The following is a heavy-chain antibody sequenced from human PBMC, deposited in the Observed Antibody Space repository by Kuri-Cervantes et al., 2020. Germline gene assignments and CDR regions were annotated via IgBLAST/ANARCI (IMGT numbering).Heavy chain of an antibody. Sequence: GGSLRLSCAASGFTVSSYYMSWVRQAPGKGLEWVSTISGSATSTYYADSVKGRFTISRDNSKNTLYLQMNSLRAEDTAVYYCAKDKTYYDFWSGYYRDDAFDIWGQGTMVTVSS. D-gene: IGHD3-3*01. CDR2: ISGSATST. V-gene: IGHV3-23*01. J-gene: IGHJ3*02. CDR3: AKDKTYYDFWSGYYRDDAFDI. CDR1: GFTVSSYY.